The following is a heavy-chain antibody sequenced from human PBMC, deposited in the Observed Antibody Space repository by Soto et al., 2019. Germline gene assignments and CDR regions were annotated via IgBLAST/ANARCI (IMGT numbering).Heavy chain of an antibody. V-gene: IGHV4-34*01. CDR1: GGSLSDHY. CDR3: ASRAYCSSIRRSSDY. Sequence: SETLSLTCGVSGGSLSDHYWSWIRQSPGKGLEWLGESNHGGSTNYNPSLTSRLTVSVDTSKNQVSLKLRSVTAADTAVYYCASRAYCSSIRRSSDYWGQGIQVTVSS. D-gene: IGHD2-15*01. J-gene: IGHJ4*02. CDR2: SNHGGST.